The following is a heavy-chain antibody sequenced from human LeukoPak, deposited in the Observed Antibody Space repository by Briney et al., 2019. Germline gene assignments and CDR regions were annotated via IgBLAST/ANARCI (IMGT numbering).Heavy chain of an antibody. D-gene: IGHD6-13*01. V-gene: IGHV3-30*02. CDR3: AREAGYSSSWSDFDY. CDR2: IRHDGSNK. J-gene: IGHJ4*02. CDR1: GFTFSSYG. Sequence: GGSLRLSCAASGFTFSSYGMHWVRQAPGKGLEWVAFIRHDGSNKYYADSVKGRFTISRDNSKNTLYLQMNSLRAGDTAVYYCAREAGYSSSWSDFDYWGQGTLVTVSS.